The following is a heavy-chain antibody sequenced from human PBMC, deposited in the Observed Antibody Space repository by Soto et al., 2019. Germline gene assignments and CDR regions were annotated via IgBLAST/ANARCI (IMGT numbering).Heavy chain of an antibody. V-gene: IGHV1-69*01. D-gene: IGHD1-1*01. Sequence: QLVQSGAEVRKPGSSVKVSCTASGGTLTSFAVSWVRQAPGQGLEWMGGVIASVGSTKFAQRFQGRLMITADDSANSAFMELRSLKSEDTAIYYCAAGCRVTFNEFDFWGQGTLVTVSS. CDR3: AAGCRVTFNEFDF. CDR1: GGTLTSFA. CDR2: VIASVGST. J-gene: IGHJ5*01.